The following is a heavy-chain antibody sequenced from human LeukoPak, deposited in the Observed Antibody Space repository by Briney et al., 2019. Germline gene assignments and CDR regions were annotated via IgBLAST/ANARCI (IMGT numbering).Heavy chain of an antibody. J-gene: IGHJ4*02. CDR1: GGSIRSYY. CDR3: ARYGLGGWELDY. D-gene: IGHD4-23*01. CDR2: IYYSGST. Sequence: SETLSLTCTVSGGSIRSYYWNWIRHPPGKGLEWIGYIYYSGSTKYNPSLKSRVTISVDTSKNQFSLRLSSMTAADTAVYYCARYGLGGWELDYWGQGTLVTVSS. V-gene: IGHV4-59*01.